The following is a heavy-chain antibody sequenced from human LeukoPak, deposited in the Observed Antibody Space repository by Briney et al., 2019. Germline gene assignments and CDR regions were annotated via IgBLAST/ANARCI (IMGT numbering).Heavy chain of an antibody. V-gene: IGHV3-21*01. J-gene: IGHJ6*03. Sequence: GGSLRLSCTASGFTFGDYAMTWVRQAPGKGLEWVSSITSTSSYIYYADSVKGRFTISRDNAKSSLYLQMNSLRDEDTAVYYCARDPYSGSYGDYYYYYMDVWGKGTTVTISS. CDR1: GFTFGDYA. CDR2: ITSTSSYI. D-gene: IGHD1-26*01. CDR3: ARDPYSGSYGDYYYYYMDV.